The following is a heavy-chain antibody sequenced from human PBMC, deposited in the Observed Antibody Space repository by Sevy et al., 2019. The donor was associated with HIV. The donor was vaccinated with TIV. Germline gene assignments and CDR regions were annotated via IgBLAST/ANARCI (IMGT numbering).Heavy chain of an antibody. Sequence: GGSLRLSCAASGFTFSSYGMHWVRQAPGKGLEWVAVISYDGGNKYYADSVKGRFTISSDNSKNTLYLQMNSLRAEDMDVYYCAKGFILMAYDDYFDYWGQGTLVTVSS. D-gene: IGHD2-8*01. CDR3: AKGFILMAYDDYFDY. CDR2: ISYDGGNK. J-gene: IGHJ4*02. V-gene: IGHV3-30*18. CDR1: GFTFSSYG.